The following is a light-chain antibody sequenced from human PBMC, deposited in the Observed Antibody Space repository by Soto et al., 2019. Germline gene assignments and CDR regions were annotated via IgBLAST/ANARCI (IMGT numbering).Light chain of an antibody. V-gene: IGKV3-20*01. J-gene: IGKJ1*01. Sequence: EIVMTQSPATLSVSPGERVTLSCTTSQSLNSNLAWYQQKPGQAPRLLIYGTSSRATGIPDRLSGSGSGTDLNLTINRLEPEDFVIYYCQKYGSSPWTCGQGTKVDIK. CDR2: GTS. CDR3: QKYGSSPWT. CDR1: QSLNSN.